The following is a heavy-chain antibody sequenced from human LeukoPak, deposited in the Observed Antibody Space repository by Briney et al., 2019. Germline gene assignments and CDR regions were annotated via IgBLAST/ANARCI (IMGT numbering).Heavy chain of an antibody. CDR2: IYYSGSA. CDR1: GGSISSSSYY. J-gene: IGHJ5*02. Sequence: SETLSLTCTVSGGSISSSSYYWGWIRQPPGKGLEWIGSIYYSGSAYYNPSLKSRVTISVDTSKNQFSLKLSSVTAADTAVYYCARDGRRSTSAFDPWGQGTLVTVSS. D-gene: IGHD2-2*01. V-gene: IGHV4-39*07. CDR3: ARDGRRSTSAFDP.